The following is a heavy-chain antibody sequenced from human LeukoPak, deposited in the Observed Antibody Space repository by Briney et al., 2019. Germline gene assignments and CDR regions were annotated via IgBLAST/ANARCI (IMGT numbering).Heavy chain of an antibody. CDR1: GGSFNDYY. CDR3: AGRYGSGSYYNWFDP. CDR2: INHSGST. Sequence: SETLSLTCADYGGSFNDYYWSWIRQPPGKGLEWIGEINHSGSTNYNPSLKSRVTISVDTSKSQFSLKVTSVTAADTAVYYCAGRYGSGSYYNWFDPWGQGTLVTVSS. J-gene: IGHJ5*02. V-gene: IGHV4-34*01. D-gene: IGHD3-10*01.